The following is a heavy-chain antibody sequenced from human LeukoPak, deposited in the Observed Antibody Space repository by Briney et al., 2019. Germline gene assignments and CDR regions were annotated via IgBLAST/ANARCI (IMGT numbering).Heavy chain of an antibody. CDR2: ISYDGSNK. Sequence: PGGSLRLSCAASGFIFSSFGMHWVRQGPGKGLEWVAVISYDGSNKYYADSVKGRFTISRDNSKNTLYLQMNSLRAEDTAVYYCARDPSRLYFDYWGQGTLVTVSS. V-gene: IGHV3-30*06. J-gene: IGHJ4*02. D-gene: IGHD6-25*01. CDR1: GFIFSSFG. CDR3: ARDPSRLYFDY.